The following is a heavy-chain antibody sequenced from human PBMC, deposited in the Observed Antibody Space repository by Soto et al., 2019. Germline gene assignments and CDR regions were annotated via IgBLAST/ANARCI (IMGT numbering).Heavy chain of an antibody. Sequence: GGSLRLSYSVSGFTVSYKSIHWVRQAPGKGLEWVAVISRDGRTKFYADSVEGRFTISKDSSRNTLFLEMDSLRSDDTAVYYCTGEVASGYWGQGTLVTVSS. D-gene: IGHD2-8*02. V-gene: IGHV3-30*03. CDR3: TGEVASGY. J-gene: IGHJ4*02. CDR1: GFTVSYKS. CDR2: ISRDGRTK.